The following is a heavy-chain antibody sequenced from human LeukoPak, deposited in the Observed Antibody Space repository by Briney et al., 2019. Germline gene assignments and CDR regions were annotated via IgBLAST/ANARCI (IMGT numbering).Heavy chain of an antibody. CDR3: ARGAEGIAASDSNFDY. CDR2: ISYDGSHE. D-gene: IGHD6-13*01. V-gene: IGHV3-30*03. Sequence: GGSLRLPCAASRFTFSSYGMHWVRQAPGKGLEWVALISYDGSHEYYPASVKGRFTISRDNSKNTLSLQMNSLRPEDTAVYYCARGAEGIAASDSNFDYWGQGTLVTVSS. J-gene: IGHJ4*02. CDR1: RFTFSSYG.